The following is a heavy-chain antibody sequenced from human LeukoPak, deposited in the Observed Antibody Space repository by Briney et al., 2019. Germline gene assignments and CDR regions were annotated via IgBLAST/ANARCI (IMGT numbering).Heavy chain of an antibody. V-gene: IGHV4-30-4*01. CDR1: GGSISSGDYY. CDR2: IYYSGST. D-gene: IGHD3-22*01. CDR3: ARGPDGYYEDY. Sequence: SQTLSLTCTVSGGSISSGDYYWSWIRQPPGKGLEWIGYIYYSGSTYYNPSLKSRVTISVDTSKNQISLKLSSVTAADTAVYYCARGPDGYYEDYWGQGTLVTVSS. J-gene: IGHJ4*02.